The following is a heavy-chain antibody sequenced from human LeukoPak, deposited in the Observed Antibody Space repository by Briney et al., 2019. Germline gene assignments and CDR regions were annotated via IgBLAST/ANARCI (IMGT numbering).Heavy chain of an antibody. Sequence: SETLSLTCTVSGGSISSSSYYWGWIRQPPGTGLEWIGNIYYSGSTYYNPSLKSRVTISVDTSKNQFSLKLSSVTAADTAVYYCARQPPRTHYYDSSGPGYSDYWGQGTLVTVSS. J-gene: IGHJ4*02. V-gene: IGHV4-39*01. CDR2: IYYSGST. CDR1: GGSISSSSYY. D-gene: IGHD3-22*01. CDR3: ARQPPRTHYYDSSGPGYSDY.